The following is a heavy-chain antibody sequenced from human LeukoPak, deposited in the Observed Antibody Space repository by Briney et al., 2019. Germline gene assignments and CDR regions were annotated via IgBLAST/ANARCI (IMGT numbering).Heavy chain of an antibody. D-gene: IGHD6-19*01. Sequence: PGGSLRLSCAASGFTFSNYWMSWVRQAPGKGLEWVANIKQDRSEKYYVDSVKGRFTISRDNAKNSLYLQMNSLRAEDTAVYYCARGTIAVAGTGGGDYWGQGTLVTVSS. J-gene: IGHJ4*02. CDR1: GFTFSNYW. CDR3: ARGTIAVAGTGGGDY. CDR2: IKQDRSEK. V-gene: IGHV3-7*01.